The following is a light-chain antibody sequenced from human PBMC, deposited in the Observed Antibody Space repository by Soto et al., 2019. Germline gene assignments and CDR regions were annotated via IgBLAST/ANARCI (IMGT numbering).Light chain of an antibody. CDR2: DTS. CDR3: QVRTNWSIA. V-gene: IGKV3-11*01. J-gene: IGKJ5*01. CDR1: QTVSSK. Sequence: EIVLTQSPATLSSSPGERATLACRASQTVSSKLAWYQHKPGQAPRLLIYDTSNRATGIPARFSGSGSGTDFTLTISSLEPEDFAVYYCQVRTNWSIAFGRGTRLEIK.